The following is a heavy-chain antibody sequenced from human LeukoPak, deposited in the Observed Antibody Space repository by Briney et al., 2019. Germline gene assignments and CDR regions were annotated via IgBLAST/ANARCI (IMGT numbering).Heavy chain of an antibody. CDR1: GFTFDDYA. V-gene: IGHV3-53*01. Sequence: GGSLRLSCAASGFTFDDYAMHWVRQAPGKGLEWVSVIYSGGSTYYADSVKGRFTISRDNSKNTLYLQMNSLRAEDTAVYYCARGLRFLEWSDAFDIWGQGTMVTVSS. J-gene: IGHJ3*02. CDR2: IYSGGST. D-gene: IGHD3-3*01. CDR3: ARGLRFLEWSDAFDI.